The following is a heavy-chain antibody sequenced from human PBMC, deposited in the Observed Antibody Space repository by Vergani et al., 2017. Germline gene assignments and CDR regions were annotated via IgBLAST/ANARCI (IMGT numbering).Heavy chain of an antibody. J-gene: IGHJ4*02. V-gene: IGHV1-2*02. CDR3: ARDFGYCSGGSCFVFDY. Sequence: QVQLVQSGAEVKKPGASVKVSCKASGYTFTGYYMHWVRQAPGQGLEWMGWINPNSGGTNYAQKFQGRVTMTRDTSISTAYMELSRLRSDDTAVYYCARDFGYCSGGSCFVFDYWGQGTLVTVSS. CDR1: GYTFTGYY. D-gene: IGHD2-15*01. CDR2: INPNSGGT.